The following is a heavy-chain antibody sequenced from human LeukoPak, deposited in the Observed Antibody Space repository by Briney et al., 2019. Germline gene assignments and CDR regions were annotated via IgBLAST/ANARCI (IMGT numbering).Heavy chain of an antibody. CDR1: GFTFSSYG. CDR2: ISSSSSYI. J-gene: IGHJ4*02. Sequence: PGGSLRLSCAASGFTFSSYGMHWVRQAPGKGLEWVSSISSSSSYIYYADSVKGRFTISRDNSKNTLYLQMNSLRAEDTAVYYCARGSGLTYYYDSSGYPVRSYFDYWGQGTLVTVSS. V-gene: IGHV3-21*01. CDR3: ARGSGLTYYYDSSGYPVRSYFDY. D-gene: IGHD3-22*01.